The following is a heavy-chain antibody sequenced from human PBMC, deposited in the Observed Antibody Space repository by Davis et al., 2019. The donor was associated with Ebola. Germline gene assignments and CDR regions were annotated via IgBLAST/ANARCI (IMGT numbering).Heavy chain of an antibody. D-gene: IGHD6-19*01. CDR3: ARESRIAVAGTYAFDI. CDR2: ISAYNGNT. Sequence: ASVKVSCKASGYTFTSYGISWVRQAPGQGLEWMGWISAYNGNTNYAQKLQGRVTMTTDTSTSTAYMELRSLRSDDTAVYYCARESRIAVAGTYAFDIWGQGTMVTVSS. CDR1: GYTFTSYG. V-gene: IGHV1-18*04. J-gene: IGHJ3*02.